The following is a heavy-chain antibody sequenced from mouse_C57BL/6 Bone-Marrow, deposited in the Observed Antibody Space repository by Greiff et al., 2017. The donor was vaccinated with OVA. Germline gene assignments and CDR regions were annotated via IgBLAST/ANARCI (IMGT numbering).Heavy chain of an antibody. Sequence: QVQLQQSGPGLVQPSQSLSITCTASGFSLTSSGVHWVRQSPGKGLEWLGGIWRGGGTAYYAAFISRLSISKDNSKSQVFFKMNSLQADDTAIYYCARNYNWFAYWGQGTLVTVSA. CDR1: GFSLTSSG. J-gene: IGHJ3*01. D-gene: IGHD1-3*01. CDR3: ARNYNWFAY. CDR2: IWRGGGT. V-gene: IGHV2-2*01.